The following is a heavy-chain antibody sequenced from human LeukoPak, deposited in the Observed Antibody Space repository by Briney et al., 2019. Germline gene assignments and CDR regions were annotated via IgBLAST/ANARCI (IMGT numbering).Heavy chain of an antibody. J-gene: IGHJ6*02. D-gene: IGHD4-17*01. Sequence: GGSLRLSCAASGFTFSSYWMSWVRQAPGKGLEWVANIKQDGSEKYYVDSVKGRFTISRDNAKNSLYLQMNSLRAEDTAVYYCARDLRSSVTGDYYYYYGMDVWGQGTTVTVSS. CDR2: IKQDGSEK. V-gene: IGHV3-7*01. CDR3: ARDLRSSVTGDYYYYYGMDV. CDR1: GFTFSSYW.